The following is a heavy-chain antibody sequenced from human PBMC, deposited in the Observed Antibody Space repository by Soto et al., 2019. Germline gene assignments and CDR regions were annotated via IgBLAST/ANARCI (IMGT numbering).Heavy chain of an antibody. Sequence: GGSLSLSCAASGFTFSSYGMHWVRQAPGKGLEGVADISYDGTNKYYADSMKGRITVSRDNSNNTLYLQVNSLQSDDTAVYYCAKDGARLGPYYGMDVWGRGTTVTVSS. CDR2: ISYDGTNK. CDR3: AKDGARLGPYYGMDV. CDR1: GFTFSSYG. J-gene: IGHJ6*02. D-gene: IGHD3-16*01. V-gene: IGHV3-30*18.